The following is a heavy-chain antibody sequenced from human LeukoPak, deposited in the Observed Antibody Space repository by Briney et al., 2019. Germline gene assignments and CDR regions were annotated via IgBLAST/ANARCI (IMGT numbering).Heavy chain of an antibody. Sequence: PGRSLRLSCAASGFTFSSYGMHWVRQAPGKGLEWVAVIWYDGSNKYYADSVKGRSTISRDNSKNTLYLQMNSLRAEDTAVYYCARVVSGGYSSIDYWGQGTLVTVSS. D-gene: IGHD5-18*01. CDR2: IWYDGSNK. CDR3: ARVVSGGYSSIDY. J-gene: IGHJ4*02. V-gene: IGHV3-33*01. CDR1: GFTFSSYG.